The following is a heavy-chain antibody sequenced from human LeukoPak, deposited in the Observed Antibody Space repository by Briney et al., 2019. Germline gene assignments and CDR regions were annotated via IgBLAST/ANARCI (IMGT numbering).Heavy chain of an antibody. D-gene: IGHD3-22*01. CDR3: ARADDSSGYYQDYFDY. Sequence: PSETLSLTCTVSGGSITSDDDYWGWIRQPPGKGLEWIGSVSYSGTNSYNPSLKSRVTISVDTSKNQFSLKLSSVTAADTAVYYCARADDSSGYYQDYFDYWGQGTLVTVSS. V-gene: IGHV4-39*07. CDR2: VSYSGTN. CDR1: GGSITSDDDY. J-gene: IGHJ4*02.